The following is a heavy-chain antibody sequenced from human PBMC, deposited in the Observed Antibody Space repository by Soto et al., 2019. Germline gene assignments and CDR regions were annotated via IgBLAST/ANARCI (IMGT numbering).Heavy chain of an antibody. CDR1: RYSFTSYW. D-gene: IGHD1-26*01. CDR3: AKYSGSYHSNFDY. CDR2: IDPSASYT. Sequence: PGESLNISCKDSRYSFTSYWISWVRQMPGKGLEWMGRIDPSASYTNYSPSFQGHVTISADKSISTAYLQWSSLKASDTAMYYCAKYSGSYHSNFDYWGQGTLVTVSS. J-gene: IGHJ4*02. V-gene: IGHV5-10-1*01.